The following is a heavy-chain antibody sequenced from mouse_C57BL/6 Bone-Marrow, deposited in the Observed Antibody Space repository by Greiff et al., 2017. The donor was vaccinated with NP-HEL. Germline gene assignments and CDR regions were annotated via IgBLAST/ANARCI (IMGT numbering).Heavy chain of an antibody. Sequence: EVKVVESGGGFVKPGGSLKLSCAASGFTFSSYAMSWVRQTPEQRLEWVATISDGGSYTYYPDNVKGRFTISRDNAKNNLYLQMSHLKSEDTAMYDYARAIITTVSYFDYWGQGTTLTVSS. CDR1: GFTFSSYA. CDR2: ISDGGSYT. J-gene: IGHJ2*01. CDR3: ARAIITTVSYFDY. D-gene: IGHD1-1*01. V-gene: IGHV5-4*03.